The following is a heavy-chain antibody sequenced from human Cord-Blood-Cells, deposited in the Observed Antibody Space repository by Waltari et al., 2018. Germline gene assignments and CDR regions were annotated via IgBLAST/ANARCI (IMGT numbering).Heavy chain of an antibody. J-gene: IGHJ4*02. V-gene: IGHV3-7*01. Sequence: GLVQPGGSLRLSCAASGFTFSSYWMSWVRQAPGKGLEWVANIKQDGSEKYYVDSVKGRFTISRDNAKNSLYLQMNSLRAEDTAVYYCAGTSGVWSGYYNDYWGQGTLVTGSS. CDR2: IKQDGSEK. CDR3: AGTSGVWSGYYNDY. CDR1: GFTFSSYW. D-gene: IGHD3-3*01.